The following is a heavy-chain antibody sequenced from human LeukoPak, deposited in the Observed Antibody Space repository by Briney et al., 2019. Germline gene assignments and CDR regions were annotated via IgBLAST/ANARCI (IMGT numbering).Heavy chain of an antibody. CDR1: GGSISNYY. J-gene: IGHJ5*02. Sequence: SETLSLTCTVSGGSISNYYWSWIRQPPGKGLEWIGYIYYSGSTNYNPSLKSRVTISVDTSKNQFSLKLSSVTGADTAVYYCARDRTTGWGNWFDPWGQGTLVTVSS. D-gene: IGHD4-11*01. CDR3: ARDRTTGWGNWFDP. CDR2: IYYSGST. V-gene: IGHV4-59*01.